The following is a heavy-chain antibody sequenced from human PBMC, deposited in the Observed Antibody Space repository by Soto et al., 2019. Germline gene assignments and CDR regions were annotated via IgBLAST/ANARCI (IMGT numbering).Heavy chain of an antibody. J-gene: IGHJ4*02. V-gene: IGHV3-7*01. Sequence: GGSLRLSCAASGFTFSSYWMTWVRQAPGKGLEWLANINKDGSEKNYADYAKGRFTISRDNSKNILYLEMNSLRVEDTAIYYCARDPGQDEAMDYWGQGTLVTVSS. CDR2: INKDGSEK. CDR1: GFTFSSYW. CDR3: ARDPGQDEAMDY.